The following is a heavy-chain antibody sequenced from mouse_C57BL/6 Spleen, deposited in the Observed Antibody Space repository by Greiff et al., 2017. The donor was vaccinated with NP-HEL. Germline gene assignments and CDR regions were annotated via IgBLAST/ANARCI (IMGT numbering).Heavy chain of an antibody. V-gene: IGHV1-15*01. Sequence: QVQLKQSGAELVRPGASVTLSCKASGYTFTDYEMHWVKQTPVHGLEWIGAIDPETGGTAYNQKFKGKAILTADKSSSTAYMELRSLTSEDSAVYYCTRRSYGYYAMDYWGQGTSVTVSS. J-gene: IGHJ4*01. D-gene: IGHD1-1*01. CDR1: GYTFTDYE. CDR2: IDPETGGT. CDR3: TRRSYGYYAMDY.